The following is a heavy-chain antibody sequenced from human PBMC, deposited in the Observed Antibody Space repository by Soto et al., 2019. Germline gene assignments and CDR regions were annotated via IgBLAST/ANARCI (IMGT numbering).Heavy chain of an antibody. CDR3: ASEYDGYKFWPDY. V-gene: IGHV3-7*01. J-gene: IGHJ4*02. Sequence: GGSLRLSCSASGFTFSSYWMSWVRQAPGKGLEWVANIKQDGSEKYYVDSVKGRFTISRDNAKNSLYLQMNSLRAEDTAVYYCASEYDGYKFWPDYWGQGTLVTVSS. CDR1: GFTFSSYW. D-gene: IGHD6-25*01. CDR2: IKQDGSEK.